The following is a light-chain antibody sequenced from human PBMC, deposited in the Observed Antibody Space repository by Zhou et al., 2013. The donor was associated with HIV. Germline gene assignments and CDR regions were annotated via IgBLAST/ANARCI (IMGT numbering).Light chain of an antibody. V-gene: IGKV3D-20*02. Sequence: ETVLTQSPGTLSLSPGERATLSCRASQSIATNYLAWYQQKPGQAPRLLIYGASTRATGIPDRFSGSGSGADFTLTISRLEPEDFAVYYCQQRNSWPITFGQGTRLE. CDR2: GAS. CDR3: QQRNSWPIT. J-gene: IGKJ5*01. CDR1: QSIATNY.